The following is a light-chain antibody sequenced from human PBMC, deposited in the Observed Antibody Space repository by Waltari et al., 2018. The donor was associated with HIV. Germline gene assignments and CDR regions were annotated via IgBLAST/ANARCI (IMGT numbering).Light chain of an antibody. CDR3: QVWDSSSDHVL. CDR2: YDS. Sequence: SSLLPQIPSVSVAPGQTARITCGGNNIEKRKLHWDQQKPGQAPLLVIYYDSDRPSGILERFSGSNSGNTATLTISRVGDGDEADYYCQVWDSSSDHVLFGGGTRLTVL. J-gene: IGLJ2*01. V-gene: IGLV3-21*04. CDR1: NIEKRK.